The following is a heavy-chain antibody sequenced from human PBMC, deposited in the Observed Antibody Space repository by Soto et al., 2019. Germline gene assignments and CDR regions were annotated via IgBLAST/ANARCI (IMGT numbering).Heavy chain of an antibody. D-gene: IGHD3-22*01. CDR1: GFTFSTYW. V-gene: IGHV3-74*01. Sequence: EVQLVESGGGLVQPGGSLRLSCAASGFTFSTYWMHWVRQAPGKGLVWVSRINSVWSTTNYADSVKGQFTISRDNAKNTLFLQMDSLRAEDTAIYYCARGLKGYYGTDVWGQGTTVTVSS. CDR2: INSVWSTT. CDR3: ARGLKGYYGTDV. J-gene: IGHJ6*02.